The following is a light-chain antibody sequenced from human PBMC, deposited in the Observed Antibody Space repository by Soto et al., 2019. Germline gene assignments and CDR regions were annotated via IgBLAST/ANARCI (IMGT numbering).Light chain of an antibody. CDR1: SSDVGGNDY. CDR3: SSYSTTSTLV. Sequence: QSALTQPASVSGSPGQSVTISCTGASSDVGGNDYVSWYQQHPGKAPKLILYEVNNRPSGVSNHVSGSKSGNTASLIISGLQADDEADYYCSSYSTTSTLVFGSGTKLTVL. CDR2: EVN. J-gene: IGLJ1*01. V-gene: IGLV2-14*01.